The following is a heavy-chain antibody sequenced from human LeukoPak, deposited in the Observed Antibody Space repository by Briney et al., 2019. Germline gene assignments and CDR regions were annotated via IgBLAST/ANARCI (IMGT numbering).Heavy chain of an antibody. CDR3: ARGQLGGTYYYDSSGYSPFDY. J-gene: IGHJ4*02. CDR2: IIPILGIA. V-gene: IGHV1-69*04. Sequence: SVKVSCKASGGTFSSYAISWVRQAPGQGLEWMGRIIPILGIANYAQKFQGRVTITADKSTSTAYMELSSLRSEDTAVYYCARGQLGGTYYYDSSGYSPFDYWGQGTLVTVSS. D-gene: IGHD3-22*01. CDR1: GGTFSSYA.